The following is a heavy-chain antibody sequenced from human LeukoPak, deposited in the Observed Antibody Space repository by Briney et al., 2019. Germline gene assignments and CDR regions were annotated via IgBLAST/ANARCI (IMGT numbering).Heavy chain of an antibody. CDR3: ARAGYDILTRQLDY. V-gene: IGHV3-7*04. CDR2: IKQDGSEK. J-gene: IGHJ4*02. D-gene: IGHD3-9*01. Sequence: GESLKISCAASGFTFSSYWMSWVRQAPGKGLEWVANIKQDGSEKYYVDSVKGRFTISRDNAKNSLYLQMNSLRAEDTAVYYCARAGYDILTRQLDYWGQGTLVTVSS. CDR1: GFTFSSYW.